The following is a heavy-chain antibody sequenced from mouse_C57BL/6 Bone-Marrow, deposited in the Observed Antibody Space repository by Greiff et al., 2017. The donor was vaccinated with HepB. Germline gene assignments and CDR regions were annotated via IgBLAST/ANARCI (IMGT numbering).Heavy chain of an antibody. V-gene: IGHV1-61*01. CDR1: GYTFTSYW. J-gene: IGHJ4*01. Sequence: QVQLKQPGAELVRPGSSVKLSCKASGYTFTSYWMDWVKQRPGQGLEWIGNIYPSDSETHYNQKFKDKATLTVDKSSSTAYMQLSSLTSEDSAVYYCARNSNPYYYAMDYWGQGTSVTVSS. CDR3: ARNSNPYYYAMDY. D-gene: IGHD2-5*01. CDR2: IYPSDSET.